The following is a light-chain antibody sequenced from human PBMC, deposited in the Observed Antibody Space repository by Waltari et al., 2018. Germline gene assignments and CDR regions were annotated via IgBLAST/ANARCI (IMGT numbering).Light chain of an antibody. CDR3: NSRDSSGNPLYV. CDR2: GKN. CDR1: STRSHT. Sequence: SSELTHDPAVSVALGATVRITFLGASTRSHTANGYQQKPGQAPVLVIYGKNNRPSGIPDRFSGFSSGNTASLTITGAQAEDEADYYCNSRDSSGNPLYVFGTGTKVTVL. V-gene: IGLV3-19*01. J-gene: IGLJ1*01.